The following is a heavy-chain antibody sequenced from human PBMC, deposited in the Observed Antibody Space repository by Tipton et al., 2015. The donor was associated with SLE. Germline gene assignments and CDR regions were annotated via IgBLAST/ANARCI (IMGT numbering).Heavy chain of an antibody. CDR3: ARDGTVDAFDI. CDR1: GGSISSYY. V-gene: IGHV4-59*01. D-gene: IGHD1-7*01. J-gene: IGHJ3*02. CDR2: IYYSGST. Sequence: LVQSSETLSLTCTVSGGSISSYYWSWIRQPPGKGLEWIGYIYYSGSTNYNPSLKSRVTMPVDTSKNQFSLKLSSVTAADTAVYYCARDGTVDAFDIWGQGTMVTVSS.